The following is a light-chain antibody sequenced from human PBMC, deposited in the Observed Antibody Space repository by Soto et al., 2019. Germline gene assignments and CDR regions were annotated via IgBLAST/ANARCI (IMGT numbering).Light chain of an antibody. CDR2: AAS. CDR3: QQLSTYPIT. V-gene: IGKV1-9*01. J-gene: IGKJ5*01. CDR1: EDISRW. Sequence: QMTQSPSFVSASIGDRVSITCRASEDISRWLAWYQQKPGKAPKLLIYAASTLQSGVPSRFSGSGSGTEFTLTISSLQPEDFATYYCQQLSTYPITFGQGTRLEI.